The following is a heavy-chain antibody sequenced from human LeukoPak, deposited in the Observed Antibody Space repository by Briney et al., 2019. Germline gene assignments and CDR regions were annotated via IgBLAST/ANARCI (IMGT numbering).Heavy chain of an antibody. CDR3: AFYPEANYYYYMAV. D-gene: IGHD1-14*01. J-gene: IGHJ6*03. Sequence: SGPTLVKPTQTLTLTCTFSGFSLSTSGVAVGWIRQPPMKALEWLALIYWHDHKLYSPSLKSRLTITKDTSKNQVVLTMANMDPVDTAAYYCAFYPEANYYYYMAVWGRGTTVTVSS. CDR2: IYWHDHK. CDR1: GFSLSTSGVA. V-gene: IGHV2-5*01.